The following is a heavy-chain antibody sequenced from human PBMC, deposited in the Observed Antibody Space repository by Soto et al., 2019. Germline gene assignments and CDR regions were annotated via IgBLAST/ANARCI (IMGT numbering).Heavy chain of an antibody. V-gene: IGHV6-1*01. D-gene: IGHD2-8*01. CDR2: TYYRSKWET. CDR1: GDSVSTNTAT. Sequence: QVQLQQSGPGLVKPSQTLSLTCAISGDSVSTNTATWDWIRQSPSRGLEWLGRTYYRSKWETDYAASVKGRXTXNXXTSNNQFSLQLNSVTPDDTAVYYCARLIGNSWLDSWGQGTLVTVSS. J-gene: IGHJ5*01. CDR3: ARLIGNSWLDS.